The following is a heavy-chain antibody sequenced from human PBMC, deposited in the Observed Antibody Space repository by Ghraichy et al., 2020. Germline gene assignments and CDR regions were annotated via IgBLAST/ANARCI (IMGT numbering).Heavy chain of an antibody. CDR1: GGSISSYY. CDR3: ARDSSVSSGWIFEY. CDR2: IYTSGST. V-gene: IGHV4-4*07. Sequence: SETLSLTCTVSGGSISSYYWSWIRQPAGKGLEWIGRIYTSGSTDYNPSLKSRVTMSVDTSNNQFSLSLSSVTAADTAVYYCARDSSVSSGWIFEYWGQGALVTVSS. D-gene: IGHD6-19*01. J-gene: IGHJ4*02.